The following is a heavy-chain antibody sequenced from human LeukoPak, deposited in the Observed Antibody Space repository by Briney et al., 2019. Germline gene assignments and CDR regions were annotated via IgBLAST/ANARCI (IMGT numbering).Heavy chain of an antibody. CDR1: GGSISTSNYY. D-gene: IGHD3-10*01. CDR3: ARLGSLWFGESINWFDP. J-gene: IGHJ5*02. Sequence: PSETLSLTCTVSGGSISTSNYYWGWIRQPPGKGLEWIGSIHHSGNSYYNPSLKSRVTISVDTSKNQFSLKLSSVTAADTAVYYCARLGSLWFGESINWFDPWGQGTLVTVSS. CDR2: IHHSGNS. V-gene: IGHV4-39*07.